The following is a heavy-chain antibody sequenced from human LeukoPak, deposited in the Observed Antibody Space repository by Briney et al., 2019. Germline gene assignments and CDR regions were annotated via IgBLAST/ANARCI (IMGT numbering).Heavy chain of an antibody. CDR2: IWNDGNKK. J-gene: IGHJ1*01. Sequence: GGSLRLSCAASGFTFRASGMYWVRQAPDKGLEWVAMIWNDGNKKNHADSVKGRFVISRDNSRDTLYLQMNSLRAEDTAVYYCAKGEFWTGQAEYFQHWGQGTLVTVSS. CDR1: GFTFRASG. V-gene: IGHV3-33*07. D-gene: IGHD3/OR15-3a*01. CDR3: AKGEFWTGQAEYFQH.